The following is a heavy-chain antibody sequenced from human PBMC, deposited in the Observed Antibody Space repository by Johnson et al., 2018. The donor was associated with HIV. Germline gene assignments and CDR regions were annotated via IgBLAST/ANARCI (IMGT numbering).Heavy chain of an antibody. CDR2: INWNGGST. D-gene: IGHD1-26*01. Sequence: MQLVESGGGVVRPGGSLRLSCAASGFTFDDYGMSWVRQAPGKGLEWVSGINWNGGSTGYADSVKGRFTISRDNAKNSLYLQINSLRAEDTALYCCARGSGSYYSNAFDIWGQGTMVTVSS. V-gene: IGHV3-20*04. CDR1: GFTFDDYG. J-gene: IGHJ3*02. CDR3: ARGSGSYYSNAFDI.